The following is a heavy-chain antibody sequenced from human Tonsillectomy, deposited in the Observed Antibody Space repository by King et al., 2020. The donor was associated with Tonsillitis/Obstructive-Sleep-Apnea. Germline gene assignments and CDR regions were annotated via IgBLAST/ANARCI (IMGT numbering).Heavy chain of an antibody. J-gene: IGHJ6*02. Sequence: EVQLVESGAEVKKPGESLRISCKGSGYSFTNYWISWVRQMPGKGLEWMGRVAPSDSYTNYSPSFQGHFTISADKSISTAYLQWSSLKASDTAMYYCARLGYCSGGSCDYVMDVWGQGTTVTVSS. CDR1: GYSFTNYW. D-gene: IGHD2-15*01. CDR3: ARLGYCSGGSCDYVMDV. CDR2: VAPSDSYT. V-gene: IGHV5-10-1*03.